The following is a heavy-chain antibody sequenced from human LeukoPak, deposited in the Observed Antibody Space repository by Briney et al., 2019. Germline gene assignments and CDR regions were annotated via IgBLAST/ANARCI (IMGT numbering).Heavy chain of an antibody. D-gene: IGHD6-19*01. J-gene: IGHJ4*02. Sequence: GGSLRLSCTASGFTFGDYAVSWVRQAPGKGLEWVGFIRSKAYGGTTEYAASVKGRFTISRDDSKSIAYLQMNSLKTEDTAVYYCTRGQLAGTDFDYWGQGTLVTVSS. CDR3: TRGQLAGTDFDY. CDR2: IRSKAYGGTT. V-gene: IGHV3-49*04. CDR1: GFTFGDYA.